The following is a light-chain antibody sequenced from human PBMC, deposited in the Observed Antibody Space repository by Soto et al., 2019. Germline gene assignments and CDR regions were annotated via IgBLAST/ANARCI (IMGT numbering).Light chain of an antibody. CDR3: QQYNSYPIT. Sequence: EIVLTQSAGAVSLSPGERATLSCRASQSVSSNFLAWYQEKPGQAPRLLIYGASSRATGIPDRFSGSGSGTDFTLTISRLEPEDFATYYCQQYNSYPITFGQGTRLEIK. V-gene: IGKV3-20*01. J-gene: IGKJ5*01. CDR2: GAS. CDR1: QSVSSNF.